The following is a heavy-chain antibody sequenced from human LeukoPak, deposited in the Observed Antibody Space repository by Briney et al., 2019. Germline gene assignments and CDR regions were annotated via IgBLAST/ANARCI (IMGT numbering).Heavy chain of an antibody. J-gene: IGHJ4*02. Sequence: GGSLRLSCAASGFTFSTHAMSWVRQAPGKGLEWVSTISGSGGSTYYAGSVKGRFTISRDNSKNTLYVQMNSLRAEDTALYYCAKDRSNQASGYYLHDYWGQGTLVTVSS. CDR3: AKDRSNQASGYYLHDY. CDR2: ISGSGGST. V-gene: IGHV3-23*01. CDR1: GFTFSTHA. D-gene: IGHD3-22*01.